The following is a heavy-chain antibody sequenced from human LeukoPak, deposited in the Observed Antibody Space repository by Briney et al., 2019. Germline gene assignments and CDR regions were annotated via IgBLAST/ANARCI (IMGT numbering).Heavy chain of an antibody. D-gene: IGHD5-12*01. J-gene: IGHJ4*02. V-gene: IGHV1-8*01. CDR3: ARGLDIVATTDY. CDR2: MNPNSGNT. Sequence: ASVKVSCKASGYTFTSYDINRVRQATGQGLEWMGWMNPNSGNTGYAQKFQGRVTMTRNTSISTAYMELSSLRSEDTAVYYCARGLDIVATTDYWGQGTLVTVSS. CDR1: GYTFTSYD.